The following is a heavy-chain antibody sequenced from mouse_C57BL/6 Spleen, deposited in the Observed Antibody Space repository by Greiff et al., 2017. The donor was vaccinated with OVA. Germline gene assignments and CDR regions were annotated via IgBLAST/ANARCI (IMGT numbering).Heavy chain of an antibody. CDR1: GYTFTSYW. CDR2: IDPNSGGT. J-gene: IGHJ1*03. D-gene: IGHD1-1*01. Sequence: VQLQQSGAELVKPGASVKLSCKASGYTFTSYWMHWVKQRPGRGLEWIGRIDPNSGGTKYNEKFKSKATLTVDKPSSTAYMQLSSLTSEDSAVYYCARLGPYYYGRPDYWYFDVWGTGTTVTVSS. V-gene: IGHV1-72*01. CDR3: ARLGPYYYGRPDYWYFDV.